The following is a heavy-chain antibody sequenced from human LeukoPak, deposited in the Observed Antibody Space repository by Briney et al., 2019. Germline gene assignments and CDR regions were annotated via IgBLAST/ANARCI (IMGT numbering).Heavy chain of an antibody. D-gene: IGHD1-14*01. CDR2: IYHSGST. CDR3: ARGKKIDPKRKETDAFNI. Sequence: PSETLSLTCAVSGGSISSSNWWSWVRQPPGKGLEWIGEIYHSGSTNYNPSLKSRVTISVDKSKNQFSLKLSSVTAADTAVYYFARGKKIDPKRKETDAFNIWGQGTMVTVSS. V-gene: IGHV4-4*02. J-gene: IGHJ3*02. CDR1: GGSISSSNW.